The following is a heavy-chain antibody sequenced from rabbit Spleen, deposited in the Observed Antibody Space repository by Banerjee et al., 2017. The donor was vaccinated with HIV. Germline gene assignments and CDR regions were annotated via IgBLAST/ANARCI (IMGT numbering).Heavy chain of an antibody. CDR2: VTAGVSFTT. Sequence: QSLEESGGDLVKPGASLTLTCTASGFSFTYIDYLCWVRQPPGKGPEWIACVTAGVSFTTYYATWAKGRFTISKTSSTTVTLQMTSLTAADTATYFCVRDQAGDADYGPYYLNLWGQGTLVTVS. D-gene: IGHD2-1*01. CDR3: VRDQAGDADYGPYYLNL. CDR1: GFSFTYIDY. V-gene: IGHV1S40*01. J-gene: IGHJ4*01.